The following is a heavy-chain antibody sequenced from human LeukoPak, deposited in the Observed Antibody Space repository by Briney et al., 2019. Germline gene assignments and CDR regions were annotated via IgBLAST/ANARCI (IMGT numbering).Heavy chain of an antibody. CDR3: ARAVVVPDGDAFDI. CDR2: INDDGSDT. V-gene: IGHV3-74*01. J-gene: IGHJ3*02. CDR1: GFTFKLYW. Sequence: GGSLRLSCAASGFTFKLYWMHWVRQVPGKRPVWVSRINDDGSDTIYADSVRGRFTISGDDAKNTVYLQMNNLRAEDTAVYYCARAVVVPDGDAFDIWGQGTMVTVSS. D-gene: IGHD2-15*01.